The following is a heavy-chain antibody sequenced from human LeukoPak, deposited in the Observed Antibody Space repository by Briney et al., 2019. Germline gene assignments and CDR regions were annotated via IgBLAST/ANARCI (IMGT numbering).Heavy chain of an antibody. CDR2: IYYSGST. J-gene: IGHJ6*02. V-gene: IGHV4-59*01. Sequence: PSETLSLTCTVSGGSISSYYWSWIRQPPGKGLEWIGYIYYSGSTNYNPSLKSRVTISVDTSKNQFSLKLSSVTAADTAVYYCARGTSYCSGGSCYSYYYGMDVWGQGITVTVSS. CDR3: ARGTSYCSGGSCYSYYYGMDV. D-gene: IGHD2-15*01. CDR1: GGSISSYY.